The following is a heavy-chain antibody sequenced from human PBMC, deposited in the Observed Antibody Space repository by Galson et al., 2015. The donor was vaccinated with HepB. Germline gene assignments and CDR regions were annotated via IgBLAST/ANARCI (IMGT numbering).Heavy chain of an antibody. CDR1: GYTFTGYY. CDR2: INPNSGGT. Sequence: SVKVSCKASGYTFTGYYMHWVRQAPGQGLEWMGRINPNSGGTNYAQKFQGRVTMTRDTSISTAYMELSRLRSDDTAVYYCARDASIAARRLGYWGQGTLVTVSS. D-gene: IGHD6-6*01. CDR3: ARDASIAARRLGY. J-gene: IGHJ4*02. V-gene: IGHV1-2*06.